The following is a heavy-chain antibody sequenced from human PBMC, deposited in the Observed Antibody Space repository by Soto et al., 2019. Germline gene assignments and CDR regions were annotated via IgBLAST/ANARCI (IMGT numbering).Heavy chain of an antibody. CDR2: TYYRSKWYN. J-gene: IGHJ3*02. D-gene: IGHD6-13*01. Sequence: QTLSLTCALSGDSVSRNSAAWNWIRQSPYRGLEWLGRTYYRSKWYNDYAVSVKSRITINPDTSKNQFSLQLNSVTPEDTAVYYCATSIAAGGLGIYNFDIWGHGTMVTVA. V-gene: IGHV6-1*01. CDR1: GDSVSRNSAA. CDR3: ATSIAAGGLGIYNFDI.